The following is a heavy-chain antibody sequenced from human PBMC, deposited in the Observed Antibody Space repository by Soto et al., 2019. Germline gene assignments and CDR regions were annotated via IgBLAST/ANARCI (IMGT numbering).Heavy chain of an antibody. Sequence: QVQLVESGGGVVQPGRSLRLSCVASGFTFSSHGMHWVRQAPGKGLEWVAVIWYDGSNKYYADSVKGRFTISRDNPKNTLYRQMNSLRAEDTAVYYCARGVENCSGGSCYFDYWGQGTLVTVSS. CDR2: IWYDGSNK. D-gene: IGHD2-15*01. CDR1: GFTFSSHG. CDR3: ARGVENCSGGSCYFDY. V-gene: IGHV3-33*01. J-gene: IGHJ4*02.